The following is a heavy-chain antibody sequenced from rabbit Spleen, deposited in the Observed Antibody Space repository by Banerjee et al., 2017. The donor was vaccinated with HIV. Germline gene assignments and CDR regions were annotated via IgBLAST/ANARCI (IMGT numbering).Heavy chain of an antibody. J-gene: IGHJ3*01. CDR3: ARGYGFAMSRLDL. CDR2: IYGGSSGST. Sequence: QSLEESGGDLVQPGASLTLTCKASGLDFSGVYYMYWVRQAPGKGLEWIACIYGGSSGSTYYASWAKGRFTISKTSSTTVTLQMTSLTAADTATYFCARGYGFAMSRLDLWGQGTLVTVS. CDR1: GLDFSGVYY. V-gene: IGHV1S40*01. D-gene: IGHD6-1*01.